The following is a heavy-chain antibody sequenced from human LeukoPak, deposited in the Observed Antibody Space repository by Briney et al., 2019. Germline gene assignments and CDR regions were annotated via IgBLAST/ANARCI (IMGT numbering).Heavy chain of an antibody. D-gene: IGHD6-19*01. V-gene: IGHV3-48*03. Sequence: GGSLRLSCAASGFTFSNYEMNWVRQAPGKGLEWVSFISSSGILIYYADSVKGRFTISRDNGKNSLFLQMDSLRVEDTAVYYCTKVSGSGWHFDHWGQGTLVTVSS. J-gene: IGHJ4*02. CDR3: TKVSGSGWHFDH. CDR2: ISSSGILI. CDR1: GFTFSNYE.